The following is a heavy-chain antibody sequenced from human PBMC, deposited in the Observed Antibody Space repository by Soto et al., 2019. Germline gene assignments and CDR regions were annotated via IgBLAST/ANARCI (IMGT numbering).Heavy chain of an antibody. CDR1: GYTFTSYG. CDR2: ISAYNGNT. CDR3: ARDDYYDSSGYSAGLHY. D-gene: IGHD3-22*01. Sequence: ASVKVSCKASGYTFTSYGISWVRQAPGQGLEWMGWISAYNGNTNYAQKLQGRVTMTTDTSTGTAYMELRSLRSDDTAVYYCARDDYYDSSGYSAGLHYWGQGTLVTVSS. V-gene: IGHV1-18*01. J-gene: IGHJ4*02.